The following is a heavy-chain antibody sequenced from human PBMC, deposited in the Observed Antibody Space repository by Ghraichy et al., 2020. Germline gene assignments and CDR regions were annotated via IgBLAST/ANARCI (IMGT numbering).Heavy chain of an antibody. V-gene: IGHV3-15*01. J-gene: IGHJ4*02. CDR3: TTETTFSGSYLFDY. CDR2: IKRGIDGETT. CDR1: GFTFSDAW. D-gene: IGHD1-26*01. Sequence: GGSLRLSCAASGFTFSDAWMSWVRQAPGKGLEWVGRIKRGIDGETTEYAAPVKGRFTISRDDSKNTLYLQMNSLKTEDTAVFYCTTETTFSGSYLFDYWGQGTLVTVSS.